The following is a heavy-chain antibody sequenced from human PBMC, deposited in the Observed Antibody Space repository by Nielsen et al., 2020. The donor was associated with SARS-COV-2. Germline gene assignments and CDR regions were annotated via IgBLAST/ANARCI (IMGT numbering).Heavy chain of an antibody. CDR2: IKRKSDGGTT. CDR3: TTESTF. V-gene: IGHV3-15*01. D-gene: IGHD1-1*01. CDR1: GFTFSNAW. Sequence: GESLKISCVASGFTFSNAWMSWVRQAPGKGLEWVGRIKRKSDGGTTDYGAPVKGRFTISRDDSKNTLYLQMNSLRTEDTGVYYCTTESTFWGQGTLVTVSS. J-gene: IGHJ4*02.